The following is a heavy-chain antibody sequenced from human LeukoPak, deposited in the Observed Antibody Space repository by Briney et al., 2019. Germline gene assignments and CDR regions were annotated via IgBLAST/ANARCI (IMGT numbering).Heavy chain of an antibody. Sequence: SETLSLTCAVYGGSFSGYYWSWIRQPPGKGLEWIGEINHSGSTNYNPSLKSRVTISVDTPKNQFSLKLSSVTAADTAVYYCARRNYYDSSGYQYYFDYWGQGTLVTVSS. CDR3: ARRNYYDSSGYQYYFDY. CDR1: GGSFSGYY. D-gene: IGHD3-22*01. V-gene: IGHV4-34*01. CDR2: INHSGST. J-gene: IGHJ4*02.